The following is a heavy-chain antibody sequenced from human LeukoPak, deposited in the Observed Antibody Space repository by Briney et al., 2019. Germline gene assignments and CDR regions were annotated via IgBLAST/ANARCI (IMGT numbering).Heavy chain of an antibody. CDR1: GFTFSSYA. J-gene: IGHJ4*02. V-gene: IGHV3-23*01. Sequence: GGSLRLSCAASGFTFSSYAMSWVRQAPGKGLEWVSAISGSGDSTYYADSVKGRFTISRDNSKNTLYLQMNSLRAEDTAVYYCAKGGVLRGVPYFDYWGQRTLVTVSS. CDR2: ISGSGDST. CDR3: AKGGVLRGVPYFDY. D-gene: IGHD3-10*01.